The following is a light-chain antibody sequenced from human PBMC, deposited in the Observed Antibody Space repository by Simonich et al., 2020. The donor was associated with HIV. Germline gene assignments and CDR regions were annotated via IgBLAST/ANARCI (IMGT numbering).Light chain of an antibody. J-gene: IGKJ5*01. V-gene: IGKV3D-20*01. CDR2: DAS. Sequence: EIVLTQSPGTLSLSPGERATLSCRASQSVSSSYLAWYQQKPGLAPRLLIYDASSRATGIPDRFSGSGSGTEFTLTITSMQSEDFAVYYCQQYNYWLITFGQGTRLEIK. CDR3: QQYNYWLIT. CDR1: QSVSSSY.